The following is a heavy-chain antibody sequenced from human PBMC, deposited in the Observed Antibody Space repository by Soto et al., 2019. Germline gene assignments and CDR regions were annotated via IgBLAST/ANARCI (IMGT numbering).Heavy chain of an antibody. CDR2: IIPIFGSR. J-gene: IGHJ6*02. Sequence: QVQLVQSGAEVKKPGSSVKVSCKASRDAFSKYAFNWVRQAPGQGLEWMGWIIPIFGSRKYAEKFQGRVTITADESTRTAYMELRSLRFEDTAFYYCARGESYLGVWGQGTTVTDSS. CDR1: RDAFSKYA. V-gene: IGHV1-69*01. D-gene: IGHD3-16*01. CDR3: ARGESYLGV.